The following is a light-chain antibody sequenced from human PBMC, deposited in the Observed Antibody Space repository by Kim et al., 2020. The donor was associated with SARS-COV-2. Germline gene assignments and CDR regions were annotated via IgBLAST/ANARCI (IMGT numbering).Light chain of an antibody. CDR1: QDIKKY. V-gene: IGKV1-33*01. Sequence: SASVGDRVTITCQASQDIKKYLNWYQQKPGKAPKLLIYDASNLETGVPSRFSGSGSGTDFIFTITSLQPEDIATYYCQQYLNFLTFGGGTKVDIK. CDR3: QQYLNFLT. J-gene: IGKJ4*01. CDR2: DAS.